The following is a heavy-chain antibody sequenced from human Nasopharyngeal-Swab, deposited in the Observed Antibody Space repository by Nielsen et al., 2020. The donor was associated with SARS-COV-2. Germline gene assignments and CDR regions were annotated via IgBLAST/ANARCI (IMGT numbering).Heavy chain of an antibody. CDR1: GFTFSSYG. J-gene: IGHJ4*02. CDR3: AKPRWSSSWYYFDY. Sequence: GESLKISCAASGFTFSSYGMHWVRQAPGKGLEWVAVMSYAGSNKYYADSVKGRFTISRDNSKNTLYLQMNSLRAEDTAVYYCAKPRWSSSWYYFDYWGQGTLVTISS. D-gene: IGHD6-13*01. CDR2: MSYAGSNK. V-gene: IGHV3-30*18.